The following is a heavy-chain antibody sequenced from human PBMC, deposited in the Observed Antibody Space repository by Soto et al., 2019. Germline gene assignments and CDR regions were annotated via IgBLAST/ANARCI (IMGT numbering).Heavy chain of an antibody. V-gene: IGHV4-31*02. D-gene: IGHD2-2*01. CDR2: IHYSGST. Sequence: SETLSLTCTVSGGSISSGGYYWSWIRQRPGKGLEWIGDIHYSGSTFYNPSLKSRVTISVDTSENQFSLKLSSMTAADTAVYYCARGEVLPAASLDYWGQGTRVTVSS. J-gene: IGHJ4*02. CDR3: ARGEVLPAASLDY. CDR1: GGSISSGGYY.